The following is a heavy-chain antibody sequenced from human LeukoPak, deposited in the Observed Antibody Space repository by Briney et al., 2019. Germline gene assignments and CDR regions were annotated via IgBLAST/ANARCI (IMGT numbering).Heavy chain of an antibody. J-gene: IGHJ4*02. CDR2: ISGSDGNT. D-gene: IGHD1/OR15-1a*01. CDR3: AKDSSVPYGTTD. Sequence: GGSLRLSCAVSGFTFSKYAMSWVRQAPGKGLEWVSAISGSDGNTFYADSVKGRFTISRGNSKNTLSLQMNNLGAEDTALYYCAKDSSVPYGTTDWGQGTLVTVSS. V-gene: IGHV3-23*01. CDR1: GFTFSKYA.